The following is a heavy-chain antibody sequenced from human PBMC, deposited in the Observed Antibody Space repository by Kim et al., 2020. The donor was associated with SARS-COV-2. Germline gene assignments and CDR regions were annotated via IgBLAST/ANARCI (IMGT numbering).Heavy chain of an antibody. J-gene: IGHJ4*02. Sequence: GGSLRLSCAASGFTFSSYAMHWVRQAPGKGLEWVAVISYDGSNKYYADSVKGRFTISRDNSKNTLYLQMNSLRAEDTAVYYCARDLRRGITGTTAYYWGQGTLVTVSS. V-gene: IGHV3-30-3*01. CDR2: ISYDGSNK. D-gene: IGHD1-7*01. CDR3: ARDLRRGITGTTAYY. CDR1: GFTFSSYA.